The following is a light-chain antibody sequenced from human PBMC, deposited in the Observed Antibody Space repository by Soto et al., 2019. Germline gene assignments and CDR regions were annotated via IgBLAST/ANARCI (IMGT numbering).Light chain of an antibody. CDR3: QQTYSNPWT. CDR2: GAS. J-gene: IGKJ1*01. CDR1: QSISSY. V-gene: IGKV1-39*01. Sequence: DIHMTQSPSSLSASVGYRFTITCRASQSISSYLNWYQQKPGKAPKLLISGASTLQGGVPSRFSGSVSGTEFTLTISSLQPGDLETYFCQQTYSNPWTFAQGTKVDIK.